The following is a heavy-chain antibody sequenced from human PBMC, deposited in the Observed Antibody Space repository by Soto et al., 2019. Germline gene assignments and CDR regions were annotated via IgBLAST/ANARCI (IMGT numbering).Heavy chain of an antibody. D-gene: IGHD3-16*01. CDR1: GYTFTSYA. V-gene: IGHV1-3*01. J-gene: IGHJ5*02. Sequence: ASVKVSCKASGYTFTSYAMHWVRQAPGQRLEWMGWINAGNGNTKYSQKFQGRVTITRDTSASTAYMELSSLRSEDTAVYYCASGDAYQNWFDPWGQGTLVTVSS. CDR3: ASGDAYQNWFDP. CDR2: INAGNGNT.